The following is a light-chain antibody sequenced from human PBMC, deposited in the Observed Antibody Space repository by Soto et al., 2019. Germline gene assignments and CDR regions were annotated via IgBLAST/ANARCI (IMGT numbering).Light chain of an antibody. CDR3: AAWDDSLNSWV. CDR2: NNN. J-gene: IGLJ3*02. Sequence: QSVLTQPPSASGTPGQRVTISCSGSSSNIGSNPVNWYQQLPGTAPKLLSYNNNQRPSGVPDRFSGSKSGTSASLAISGLQSEDEADYYCAAWDDSLNSWVFGGGTKLTVL. V-gene: IGLV1-44*01. CDR1: SSNIGSNP.